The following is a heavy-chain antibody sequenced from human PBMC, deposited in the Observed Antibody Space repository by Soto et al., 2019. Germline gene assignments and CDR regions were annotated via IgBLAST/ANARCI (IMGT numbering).Heavy chain of an antibody. CDR1: GGSISSYY. CDR2: IYFSGST. Sequence: SETLSLTCTVSGGSISSYYWSWIRQPPGKGLEWIGSIYFSGSTYYNPSLKSRVTIAVDTSKNQFSLKLTSMTAADTAVYYCARPMYFYGSGSYPWFDPWGQGTLVTVSS. D-gene: IGHD3-10*01. V-gene: IGHV4-39*01. J-gene: IGHJ5*02. CDR3: ARPMYFYGSGSYPWFDP.